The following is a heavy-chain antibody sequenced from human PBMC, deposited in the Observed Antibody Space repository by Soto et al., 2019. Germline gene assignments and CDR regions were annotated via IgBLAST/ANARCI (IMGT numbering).Heavy chain of an antibody. Sequence: SPTLSLTCAISGDSVSSNSAAWNWIRQSPSRGLEWLGRTYYRSKWYNDYAVSVKSRITINPDTSENQFSLQLNSVTPEDTAVYYCARDPGGIAAAGIRYFEDYYYGMDVWGQGTTVTVSS. CDR2: TYYRSKWYN. CDR3: ARDPGGIAAAGIRYFEDYYYGMDV. CDR1: GDSVSSNSAA. J-gene: IGHJ6*02. V-gene: IGHV6-1*01. D-gene: IGHD6-13*01.